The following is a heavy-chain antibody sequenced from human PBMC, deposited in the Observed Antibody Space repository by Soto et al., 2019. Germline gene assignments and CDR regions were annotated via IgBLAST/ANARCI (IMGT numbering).Heavy chain of an antibody. D-gene: IGHD3-10*01. CDR2: IYSGGST. Sequence: GALRLSCAASGFTVSSNYMSWVRQAPGKGLEWVSVIYSGGSTYYADSVKGRFTISRDNSKNTLYLQMNSLRAEDTAVYYCARAEVARGVLYWGQGTLVTVSS. CDR1: GFTVSSNY. V-gene: IGHV3-66*01. CDR3: ARAEVARGVLY. J-gene: IGHJ4*02.